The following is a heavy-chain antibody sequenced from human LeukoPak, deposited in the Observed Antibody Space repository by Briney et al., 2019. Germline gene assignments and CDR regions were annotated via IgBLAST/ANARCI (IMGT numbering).Heavy chain of an antibody. D-gene: IGHD1-26*01. CDR1: GGSISSYY. J-gene: IGHJ3*02. CDR2: IYYSGST. Sequence: SETLSLTCTVPGGSISSYYWSWIRQPPGKGLEWIGYIYYSGSTNYNPSLKSRVTISVDTSKNQFSLKLSSVTAADTAVYYCARHKVGAPQHDAFDIWGQGTMVTVSS. V-gene: IGHV4-59*08. CDR3: ARHKVGAPQHDAFDI.